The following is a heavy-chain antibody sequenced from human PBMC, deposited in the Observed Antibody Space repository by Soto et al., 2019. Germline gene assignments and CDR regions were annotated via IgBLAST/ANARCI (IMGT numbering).Heavy chain of an antibody. V-gene: IGHV3-66*01. CDR2: IYRGDGT. CDR3: ARDLNGSSGYYYYYYGLDV. D-gene: IGHD3-22*01. J-gene: IGHJ6*02. CDR1: GFTVSSNY. Sequence: GGSLRLSRAASGFTVSSNYMSWVRQAPGKGPEWVSGIYRGDGTYYADSVKGRFTISRDNSKHTLYLQMNSLRAEDTAVYYCARDLNGSSGYYYYYYGLDVWGQGTTVTVSS.